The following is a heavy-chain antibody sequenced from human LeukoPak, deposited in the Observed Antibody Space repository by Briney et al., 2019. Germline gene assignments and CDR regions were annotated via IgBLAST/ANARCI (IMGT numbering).Heavy chain of an antibody. D-gene: IGHD2-2*01. V-gene: IGHV3-74*01. CDR2: IMSDGIST. CDR3: TRGRSPAFDAFDI. Sequence: PGGSLRLSCEASGFTFSSYWMHWVRQVPGKGLVWVSRIMSDGISTSYADSVKGRFTISRDNAKNTLFLQMNSLRVEDTAVYYCTRGRSPAFDAFDIWGQGTMVTVSS. J-gene: IGHJ3*02. CDR1: GFTFSSYW.